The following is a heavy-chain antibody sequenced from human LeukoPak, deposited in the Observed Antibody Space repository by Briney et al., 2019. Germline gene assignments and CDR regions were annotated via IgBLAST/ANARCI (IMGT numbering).Heavy chain of an antibody. V-gene: IGHV3-7*03. Sequence: GGSLRLSCAAAGFTSSSYWMSWVRQAPGKGLEWVANIKKDGSEKYYVDSVKGRFTISRDNAKNSLYLQMNSLRAEDTAVYYCARGLYSSTTYYFDYWGQGTLVTVSS. J-gene: IGHJ4*02. CDR1: GFTSSSYW. CDR2: IKKDGSEK. CDR3: ARGLYSSTTYYFDY. D-gene: IGHD6-13*01.